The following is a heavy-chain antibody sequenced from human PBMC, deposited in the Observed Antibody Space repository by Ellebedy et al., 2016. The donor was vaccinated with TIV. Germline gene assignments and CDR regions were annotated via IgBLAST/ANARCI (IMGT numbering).Heavy chain of an antibody. V-gene: IGHV4-34*01. CDR2: INHRGST. Sequence: GSLRLSXAASGFTFSSYSMNWIRQPPGKGLEWIGEINHRGSTNHNPSLKGRGSISVDPSKNQFSLKLSSVTAADTAVYYCARGVVPAAGGYYYYYMDVWGKGSRVTVSS. CDR3: ARGVVPAAGGYYYYYMDV. D-gene: IGHD2-2*01. J-gene: IGHJ6*03. CDR1: GFTFSSYS.